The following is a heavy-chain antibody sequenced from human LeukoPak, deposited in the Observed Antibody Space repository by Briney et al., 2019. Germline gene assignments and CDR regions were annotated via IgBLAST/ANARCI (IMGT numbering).Heavy chain of an antibody. CDR2: VYSGGTS. CDR1: GASVNDYF. V-gene: IGHV4-59*02. J-gene: IGHJ6*03. CDR3: AREKVLMMSDAASPYFMDV. D-gene: IGHD3-16*01. Sequence: SETLSLSCSVSGASVNDYFWGWIRQPPGRRLEWIGHVYSGGTSEYSPSLKGRVTISLDASNNQVSLSLTSSTAADTAVYYCAREKVLMMSDAASPYFMDVWGRGTTVTVAS.